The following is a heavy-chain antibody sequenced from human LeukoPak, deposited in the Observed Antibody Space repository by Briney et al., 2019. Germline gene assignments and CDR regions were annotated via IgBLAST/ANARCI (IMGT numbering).Heavy chain of an antibody. Sequence: SETLSLTCTVSGGSTSSSNYYWGWIRQPPGKGLEWIGFFYLSGSTYYNPSLKSRVTISLDTSKNQFSLRLSSVTAANTAVYFCARRGSDDAFDIWGQGTMVTVSS. CDR3: ARRGSDDAFDI. V-gene: IGHV4-39*01. CDR2: FYLSGST. D-gene: IGHD3-10*01. CDR1: GGSTSSSNYY. J-gene: IGHJ3*02.